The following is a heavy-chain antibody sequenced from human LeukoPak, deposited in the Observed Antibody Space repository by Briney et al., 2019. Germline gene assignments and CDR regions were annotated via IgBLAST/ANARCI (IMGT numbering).Heavy chain of an antibody. CDR3: AKDIRDGYNQDSP. Sequence: PGGSLRLSCAASGFTFSSYGMHWVRQAPGKGLEWVAVISYDGSNKYYADSVKGRFTISRDNSKNTLYLQMNSLRAEDTAVYYCAKDIRDGYNQDSPWGQGTLVTVPS. D-gene: IGHD5-24*01. J-gene: IGHJ5*02. CDR1: GFTFSSYG. V-gene: IGHV3-30*18. CDR2: ISYDGSNK.